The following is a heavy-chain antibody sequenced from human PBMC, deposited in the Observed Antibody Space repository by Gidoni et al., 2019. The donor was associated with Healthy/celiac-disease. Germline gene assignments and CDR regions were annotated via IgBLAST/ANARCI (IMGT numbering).Heavy chain of an antibody. CDR2: IIPIIGTA. CDR3: ARGHCSSTSCGFGDYYYYYMDV. D-gene: IGHD2-2*01. Sequence: QVQPVQSGAEVKKPGSSVKVSCKASGGTFSSYAISLVRQAPGQGLEWMGGIIPIIGTANYAQKFQGRVTITADKSTSTAYMELSSLRSEDTAVYYCARGHCSSTSCGFGDYYYYYMDVWGKGTTVTVSS. V-gene: IGHV1-69*06. CDR1: GGTFSSYA. J-gene: IGHJ6*03.